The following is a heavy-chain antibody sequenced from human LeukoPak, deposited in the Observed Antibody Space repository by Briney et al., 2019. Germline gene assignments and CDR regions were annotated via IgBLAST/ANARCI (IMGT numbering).Heavy chain of an antibody. CDR3: TIFGVVTQLDY. CDR1: GYTFTSYY. V-gene: IGHV1-46*01. D-gene: IGHD3-3*01. Sequence: ASVKVSCKASGYTFTSYYMHWVRQAPGQGLEWMGIINPSGGSTSYAQKFQGRVTMTRDTSTSTVYMELSSLRSKDTAVYYCTIFGVVTQLDYWGQGTLVTVSS. J-gene: IGHJ4*02. CDR2: INPSGGST.